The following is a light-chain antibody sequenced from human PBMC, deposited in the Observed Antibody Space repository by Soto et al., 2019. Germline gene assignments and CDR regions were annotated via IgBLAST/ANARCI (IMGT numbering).Light chain of an antibody. CDR1: QTVRNIY. Sequence: EFVLTQSPCTLSLSPGERATLSCRASQTVRNIYLAWYQQKPGQAPRLLIYDASSRATGIPDRFSGGGSGTDFTLTISRLEPEDFAVYYCQQFSSYPLTFGGGTKVEIK. V-gene: IGKV3-20*01. J-gene: IGKJ4*01. CDR3: QQFSSYPLT. CDR2: DAS.